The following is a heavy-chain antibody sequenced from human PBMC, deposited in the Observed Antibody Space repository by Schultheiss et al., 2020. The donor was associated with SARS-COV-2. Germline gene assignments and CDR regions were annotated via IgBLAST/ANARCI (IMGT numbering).Heavy chain of an antibody. D-gene: IGHD4-23*01. Sequence: ESLKISCAVYGGSFSSYYWGWIRQPPGKGLEWIGSVYSSGSTHYNPSLKSRVTISVDTSKNQFSLKLSSVTAADTAVYYCAREGGYGGNTGGFDYWGQGTLVTVSS. V-gene: IGHV4-39*07. CDR3: AREGGYGGNTGGFDY. CDR2: VYSSGST. CDR1: GGSFSSYY. J-gene: IGHJ4*02.